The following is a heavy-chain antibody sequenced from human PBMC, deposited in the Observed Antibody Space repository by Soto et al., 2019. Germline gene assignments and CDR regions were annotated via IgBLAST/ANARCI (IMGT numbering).Heavy chain of an antibody. Sequence: SETLSLTCTVSGHSLSRGGYYWSWIRQHPGKGLEWVGYIYFTGTTLYNPSLETRLAISVDTSKNQFSLKLTSVTAADTAVYYCARDWGSSGWPNWGQGVLVTVSS. V-gene: IGHV4-31*03. D-gene: IGHD6-19*01. CDR1: GHSLSRGGYY. CDR3: ARDWGSSGWPN. CDR2: IYFTGTT. J-gene: IGHJ4*02.